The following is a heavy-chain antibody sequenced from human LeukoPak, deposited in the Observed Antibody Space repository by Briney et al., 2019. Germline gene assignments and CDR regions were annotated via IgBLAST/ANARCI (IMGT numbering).Heavy chain of an antibody. D-gene: IGHD3/OR15-3a*01. CDR1: GFTFSTYW. CDR2: IKSDGSDT. Sequence: GGSLRLSCAASGFTFSTYWMHWVRQAPGEGLVWVSRIKSDGSDTSYADSMKGRFTISRDSAKNTLYLQMNSLRAEDTAVYYCARGFWTGVEYWGQGALVTVSS. J-gene: IGHJ4*02. CDR3: ARGFWTGVEY. V-gene: IGHV3-74*01.